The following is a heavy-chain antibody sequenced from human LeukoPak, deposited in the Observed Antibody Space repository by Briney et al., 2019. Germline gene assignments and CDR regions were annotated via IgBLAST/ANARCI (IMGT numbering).Heavy chain of an antibody. CDR3: ARDDGSGEDWFDP. D-gene: IGHD3-10*01. CDR1: GGAISSYH. Sequence: PSETLSLTCAVSGGAISSYHWSWIRQPAGKGLEWIGRIYTSGSTSYNPSLKSRVTMSVDTSKNQFSLKLSSVTAADTAVYYCARDDGSGEDWFDPWGQGTLVTVSS. CDR2: IYTSGST. J-gene: IGHJ5*02. V-gene: IGHV4-4*07.